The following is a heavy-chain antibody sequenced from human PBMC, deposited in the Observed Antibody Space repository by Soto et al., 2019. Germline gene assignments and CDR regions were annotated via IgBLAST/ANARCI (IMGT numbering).Heavy chain of an antibody. J-gene: IGHJ4*02. V-gene: IGHV4-59*01. CDR3: ASSMVRGVIRV. CDR1: GGSISSYY. D-gene: IGHD3-10*01. CDR2: IYYSGST. Sequence: PSKTLSLTCTVSGGSISSYYWSWIRQPPGKGLEWIGYIYYSGSTNYNPSLKSRVTISVDTSKNQFSLKLSSVTAADTAVYYCASSMVRGVIRVWGQGTLVTVSS.